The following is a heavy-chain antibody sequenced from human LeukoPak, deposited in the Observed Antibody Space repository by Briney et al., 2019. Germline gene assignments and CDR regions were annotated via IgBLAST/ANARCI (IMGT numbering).Heavy chain of an antibody. CDR1: GFNFSSYA. CDR3: ARDLAATGTLIDS. Sequence: GGSLRLSCAASGFNFSSYAMHWVRQAPGKGLEWVAVISYDGSNKHYADSVKGRFTVSRDKSKNTLYLQMNSLRAEDTAVYYCARDLAATGTLIDSWGQGTLVTVSS. D-gene: IGHD6-13*01. CDR2: ISYDGSNK. J-gene: IGHJ4*02. V-gene: IGHV3-30-3*01.